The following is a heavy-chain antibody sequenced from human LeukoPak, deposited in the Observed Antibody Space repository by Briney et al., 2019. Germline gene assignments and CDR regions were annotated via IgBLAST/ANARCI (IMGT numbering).Heavy chain of an antibody. CDR1: GYTFTGYY. V-gene: IGHV1-8*03. D-gene: IGHD3-10*01. Sequence: ASVKVSCKASGYTFTGYYMHWVRQAPGQGLEWMGWMNPNSGNTGYAQKFQGRVTITRNTSISTAYMELSSLRSEDTAVYYCARVNGYGSGSYLYYFDYWGQGTLVTVSS. CDR2: MNPNSGNT. J-gene: IGHJ4*02. CDR3: ARVNGYGSGSYLYYFDY.